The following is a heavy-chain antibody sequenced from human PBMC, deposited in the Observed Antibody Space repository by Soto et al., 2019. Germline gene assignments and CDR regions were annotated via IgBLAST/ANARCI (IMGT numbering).Heavy chain of an antibody. CDR1: GFNFSRVS. Sequence: GGSVRLCSQASGFNFSRVSMNWFRHVPGEALDWVASISSVSSDTAYADSVKGRFIISRDNAQNSLFLQLHTLRPEDTAMYYCARVAYWGPGTQVTVSS. J-gene: IGHJ4*02. CDR2: ISSVSSDT. CDR3: ARVAY. V-gene: IGHV3-21*01.